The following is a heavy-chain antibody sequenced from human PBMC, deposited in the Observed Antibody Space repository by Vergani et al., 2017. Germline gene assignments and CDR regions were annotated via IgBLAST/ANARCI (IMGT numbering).Heavy chain of an antibody. J-gene: IGHJ4*02. CDR3: ARDHEDYYDSSGYFTLGV. Sequence: QVQLQESGPGLVKPSETLSLTCTVSGGSISSYYWSWIRQPAGKGLEWIGRIYTSGSTNYNPSLKSRVTMSVDTSKNQFTLKLSSVTAADTAVYYCARDHEDYYDSSGYFTLGVWGQGTLVTVSS. V-gene: IGHV4-4*07. CDR2: IYTSGST. D-gene: IGHD3-22*01. CDR1: GGSISSYY.